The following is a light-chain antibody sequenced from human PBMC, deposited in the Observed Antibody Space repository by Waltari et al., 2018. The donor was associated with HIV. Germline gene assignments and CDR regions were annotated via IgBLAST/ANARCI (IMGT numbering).Light chain of an antibody. CDR1: QGISRY. V-gene: IGKV1-9*01. CDR3: QQLNTYPHT. CDR2: AAS. J-gene: IGKJ2*01. Sequence: DIPLTQSPSFLSAAVGNRVTITCRASQGISRYLAWYQQKPGKAPNLLIYAASTLQSGVPSRFSGSGSGTEFTLTINSLQPEDFATYYCQQLNTYPHTFGQGTKVEIK.